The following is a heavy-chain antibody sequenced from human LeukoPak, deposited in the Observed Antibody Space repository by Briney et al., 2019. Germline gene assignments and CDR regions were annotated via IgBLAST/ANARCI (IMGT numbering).Heavy chain of an antibody. Sequence: PSETLSLTCTVSGGSISSYYWNWIRQPPGKGLEWIGYIYYSGSTDYNPSLKSRVTISVDTSKNQFSLNLSSVTAADTAVYYCARSTYSYGLYFDYWGQGTLVTVSS. CDR3: ARSTYSYGLYFDY. CDR2: IYYSGST. V-gene: IGHV4-59*08. J-gene: IGHJ4*02. D-gene: IGHD5-18*01. CDR1: GGSISSYY.